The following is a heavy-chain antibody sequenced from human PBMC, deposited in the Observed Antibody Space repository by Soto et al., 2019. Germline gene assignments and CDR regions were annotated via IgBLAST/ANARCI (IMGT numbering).Heavy chain of an antibody. J-gene: IGHJ3*02. V-gene: IGHV5-51*01. CDR2: IYPGDSDT. CDR3: ARPPSYGSGSYSAFDI. CDR1: GYSFTSYW. Sequence: GESLKISCKGSGYSFTSYWIGWVRQMPGKGLEWMGIIYPGDSDTRYSPSFQGQVTISADKSISTAYLQWSSLKASDTAMCYCARPPSYGSGSYSAFDIWGQGTMVTVSS. D-gene: IGHD3-10*01.